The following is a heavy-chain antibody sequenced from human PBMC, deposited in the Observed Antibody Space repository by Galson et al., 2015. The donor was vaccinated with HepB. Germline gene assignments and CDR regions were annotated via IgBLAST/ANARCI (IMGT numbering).Heavy chain of an antibody. V-gene: IGHV3-15*01. CDR3: TTALGGGRQWPNWTPFDY. CDR1: GFTFSNAW. D-gene: IGHD6-19*01. CDR2: IKSKTDGGTT. J-gene: IGHJ4*02. Sequence: SLRLSCAASGFTFSNAWMSWVRQAPGKGLEWVGRIKSKTDGGTTDYAAPVKGRFTISRDDSKNTLYLQMNSLKTEDTAVYYCTTALGGGRQWPNWTPFDYWGQGTLVTVSS.